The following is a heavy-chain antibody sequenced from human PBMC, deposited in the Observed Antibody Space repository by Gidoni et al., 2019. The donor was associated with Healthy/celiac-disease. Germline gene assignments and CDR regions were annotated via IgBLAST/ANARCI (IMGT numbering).Heavy chain of an antibody. Sequence: EVQLLESGGGLVQPGGSLRLSCAASGFTFSSYAMSGVRQAPGKGLGWVSAIGGSGGSTYYADSVKGRFTISRDNSKNTLYLQMNSLRAEDTAVYYCAKVDRNYYDSSGPAAAGAFDIWGQGTMVTVFS. V-gene: IGHV3-23*01. D-gene: IGHD3-22*01. CDR3: AKVDRNYYDSSGPAAAGAFDI. CDR1: GFTFSSYA. CDR2: IGGSGGST. J-gene: IGHJ3*02.